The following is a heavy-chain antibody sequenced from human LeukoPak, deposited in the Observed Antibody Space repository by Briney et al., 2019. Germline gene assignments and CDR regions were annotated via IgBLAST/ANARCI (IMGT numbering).Heavy chain of an antibody. V-gene: IGHV3-30*02. CDR1: GFSFSTYG. J-gene: IGHJ4*02. CDR3: AKDQSYSDSSGYQYYFVY. CDR2: IRYDGSND. D-gene: IGHD3-22*01. Sequence: GGSLRLSCAASGFSFSTYGMHWVRQAPGKRLEGVAFIRYDGSNDYYADSVKGRFTISRDNSKNTLYLQMNSLRAEDTALYYCAKDQSYSDSSGYQYYFVYWGQGTMVTVSS.